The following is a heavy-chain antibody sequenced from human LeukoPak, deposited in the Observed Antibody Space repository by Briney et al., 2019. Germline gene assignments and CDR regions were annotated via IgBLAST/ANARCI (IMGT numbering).Heavy chain of an antibody. J-gene: IGHJ3*02. CDR2: IYPGDSDT. V-gene: IGHV5-51*01. CDR3: ARRDNSPHHPYDPFDT. Sequence: GESLKISCEYSGYSFTRYWIGWVRQMPGKGLECMGIIYPGDSDTRYSPSFRGQVTISADKSISTAYLQWGSLKASDTAMYYCARRDNSPHHPYDPFDTWGQGTMVIVSS. CDR1: GYSFTRYW. D-gene: IGHD4-23*01.